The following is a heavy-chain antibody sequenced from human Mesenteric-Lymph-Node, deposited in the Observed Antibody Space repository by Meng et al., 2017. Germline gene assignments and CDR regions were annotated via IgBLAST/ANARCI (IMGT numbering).Heavy chain of an antibody. V-gene: IGHV1-8*01. Sequence: ASVKVSCKASGYTFTSYDINWVRQATGQGLVWMGWMNPNSGNTGYAQKFQGRVTMTRNTSISTAYMELSSLRSEDTAVYYCARGRLDGYDYVWGSYRLYYFDYWGQRTLVTVSS. J-gene: IGHJ4*02. CDR1: GYTFTSYD. CDR3: ARGRLDGYDYVWGSYRLYYFDY. CDR2: MNPNSGNT. D-gene: IGHD3-16*02.